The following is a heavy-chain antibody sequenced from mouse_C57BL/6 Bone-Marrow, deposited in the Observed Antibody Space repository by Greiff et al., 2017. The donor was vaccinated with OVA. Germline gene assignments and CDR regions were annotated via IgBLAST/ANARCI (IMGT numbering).Heavy chain of an antibody. V-gene: IGHV5-17*01. CDR2: ISRGSGTI. CDR3: ARSIYDGYHWFAY. Sequence: EVQVVESGGGLVKPGGSLKLSCAASGFTFSDYGMHWVRQAPEKGLEWVAYISRGSGTIYYADTVKGRFTISRDNAYNTLFLQLTSLRSEDKAMYYCARSIYDGYHWFAYWGQGTLVTVSA. D-gene: IGHD2-3*01. CDR1: GFTFSDYG. J-gene: IGHJ3*01.